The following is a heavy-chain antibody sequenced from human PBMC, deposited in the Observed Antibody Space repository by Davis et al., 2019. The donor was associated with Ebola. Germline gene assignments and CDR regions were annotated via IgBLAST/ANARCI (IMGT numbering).Heavy chain of an antibody. Sequence: GESLKISCQGSGYGFADYWIAWVRQTPGKGLEWMGIIYAGDSDSRYSPSFEGQVTISVDRSITTAYLQWRSLRASDTAMYYCARLLTTVTTGWFDPWGQGTLVTVSS. J-gene: IGHJ5*02. CDR2: IYAGDSDS. V-gene: IGHV5-51*01. CDR1: GYGFADYW. D-gene: IGHD4-17*01. CDR3: ARLLTTVTTGWFDP.